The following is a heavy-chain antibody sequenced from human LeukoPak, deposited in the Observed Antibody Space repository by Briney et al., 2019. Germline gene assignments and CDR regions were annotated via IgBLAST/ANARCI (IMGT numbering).Heavy chain of an antibody. V-gene: IGHV1-69*06. CDR2: IIPIFGTA. CDR1: GGTFSSYA. Sequence: SVKVSCKASGGTFSSYAISWVRQAPGQGLEWMGGIIPIFGTANYAQKFQGRVTITADKSTSTAYMELSSLRSEDTAVYYCASTGGYSYGYSGWGQGTLVTVSS. J-gene: IGHJ4*02. CDR3: ASTGGYSYGYSG. D-gene: IGHD5-18*01.